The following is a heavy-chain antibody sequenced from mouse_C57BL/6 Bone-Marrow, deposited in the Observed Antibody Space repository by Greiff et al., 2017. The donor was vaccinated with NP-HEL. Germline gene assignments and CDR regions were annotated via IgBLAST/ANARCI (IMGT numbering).Heavy chain of an antibody. CDR2: IYPGSGNT. CDR3: ARMANYYGSSGPFDY. V-gene: IGHV1-76*01. Sequence: VKVVESGAELVRPGASVKLSCKASGYTFTDYYINWVKQRPGQGLEWIARIYPGSGNTYYNEKFKGKATLTAEKSSSTAYMQLSSLTSEDSAVYFCARMANYYGSSGPFDYWGQGTTLTVSS. D-gene: IGHD1-1*01. J-gene: IGHJ2*01. CDR1: GYTFTDYY.